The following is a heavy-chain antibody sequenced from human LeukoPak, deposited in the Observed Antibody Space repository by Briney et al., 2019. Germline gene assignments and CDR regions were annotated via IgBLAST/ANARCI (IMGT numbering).Heavy chain of an antibody. CDR1: GFTFSSYG. V-gene: IGHV3-30*18. J-gene: IGHJ4*02. D-gene: IGHD5-18*01. Sequence: GRSLRLSCAASGFTFSSYGMHWVRQAPGKGLEWVAVISYDGSNKYYADSVKGRFTISRDNSKNTLYLQMNSLRAEDTAVYCCAKDLYSYGTHFDYWGQGTLVTVSS. CDR3: AKDLYSYGTHFDY. CDR2: ISYDGSNK.